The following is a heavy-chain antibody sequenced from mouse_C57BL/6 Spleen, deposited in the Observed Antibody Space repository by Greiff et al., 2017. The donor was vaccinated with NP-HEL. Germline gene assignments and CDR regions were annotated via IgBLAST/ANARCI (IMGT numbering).Heavy chain of an antibody. CDR1: GYAFSSSW. Sequence: QVQLQQSGPELVKPGASVKISCKASGYAFSSSWMNWVKQRPGKGLEWIGRIYPGDGDTNYNGKFKGKATLTADKSSSTAYMQLSSLTSEDSAVYFCARSDYDYDEAYWGQGTTLTVSS. J-gene: IGHJ2*01. V-gene: IGHV1-82*01. CDR2: IYPGDGDT. CDR3: ARSDYDYDEAY. D-gene: IGHD2-4*01.